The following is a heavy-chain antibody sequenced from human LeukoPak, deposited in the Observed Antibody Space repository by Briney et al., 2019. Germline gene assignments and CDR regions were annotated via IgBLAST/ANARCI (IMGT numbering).Heavy chain of an antibody. Sequence: GESLKISCKASGYSFTSYWIAWVRQMPGKGLEWMGIIYPGDSNSTYSPSFQGQVTISADKSISTAYLQWSSLKASDTAMYYRARAQIHFYGPQWYFDYWGQGTLVTVSS. D-gene: IGHD3-10*01. J-gene: IGHJ4*02. CDR2: IYPGDSNS. CDR3: ARAQIHFYGPQWYFDY. V-gene: IGHV5-51*01. CDR1: GYSFTSYW.